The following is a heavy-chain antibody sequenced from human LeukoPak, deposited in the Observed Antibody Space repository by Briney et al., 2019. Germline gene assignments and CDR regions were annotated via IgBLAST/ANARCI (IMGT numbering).Heavy chain of an antibody. CDR3: ARRGRTALDAFDV. CDR1: GGSISSYY. J-gene: IGHJ3*01. D-gene: IGHD1-1*01. CDR2: IYTSGST. V-gene: IGHV4-4*07. Sequence: PSETLSLTCTVSGGSISSYYWSWIRQPAGKGLEWIGRIYTSGSTNYNPSLKSRVTMSVDTSKNQFSLNLNSVTAADTAVYYCARRGRTALDAFDVWGQGTLVTVSS.